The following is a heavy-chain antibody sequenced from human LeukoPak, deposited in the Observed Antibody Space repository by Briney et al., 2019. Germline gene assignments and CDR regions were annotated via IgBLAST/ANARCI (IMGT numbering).Heavy chain of an antibody. CDR3: ERPRSSGYLTFDY. D-gene: IGHD3-22*01. Sequence: PGGSLRLSCAASEFTFSSYSMNWVRQAPGKGLEWVSYITNSGNSKSYADSVKGRFTISRDNTKNSLYLQMNGLRAEDTAVYYCERPRSSGYLTFDYWGKGILVTVSS. CDR2: ITNSGNSK. CDR1: EFTFSSYS. J-gene: IGHJ4*02. V-gene: IGHV3-48*01.